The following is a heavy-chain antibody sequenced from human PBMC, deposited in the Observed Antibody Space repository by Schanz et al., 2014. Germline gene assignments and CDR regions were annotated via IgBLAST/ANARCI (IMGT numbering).Heavy chain of an antibody. Sequence: EVQLLESGGGLVQPGGSLRLSCAASGFTFGDYAMTWVRQAPGKGLEWVSYVSRSTPDIYYADSVKGRFTMSRDNAKNSVCLQMKSLRGEGTAVYDCLRGVIGAAGVAFDFWGQGTLVAVSA. CDR1: GFTFGDYA. J-gene: IGHJ4*02. V-gene: IGHV3-48*01. CDR3: LRGVIGAAGVAFDF. CDR2: VSRSTPDI. D-gene: IGHD6-13*01.